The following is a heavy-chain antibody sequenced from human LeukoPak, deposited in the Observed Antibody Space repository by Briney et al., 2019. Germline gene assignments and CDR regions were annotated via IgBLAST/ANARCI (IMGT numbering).Heavy chain of an antibody. CDR1: GDSISGYY. V-gene: IGHV4-59*01. Sequence: SETLSLTCTVSGDSISGYYWTWLRQPPGKGLEWIGYIHSSGSTKYNPSLESRLSISIDTSKNQFSLKRSSVTAADTAVYFCARLRNYCDYWGQGTLVTVSS. J-gene: IGHJ4*02. CDR2: IHSSGST. D-gene: IGHD4-17*01. CDR3: ARLRNYCDY.